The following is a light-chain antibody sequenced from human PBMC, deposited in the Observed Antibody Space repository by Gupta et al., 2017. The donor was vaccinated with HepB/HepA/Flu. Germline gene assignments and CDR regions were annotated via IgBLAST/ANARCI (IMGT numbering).Light chain of an antibody. V-gene: IGLV3-9*01. CDR2: RDT. CDR1: NIGNKN. J-gene: IGLJ1*01. CDR3: QVWDSNTEI. Sequence: SYELTQPLSVSVAVGQTARITCGGNNIGNKNVHWYHQKPGQAPVMVIYRDTNRPSRIPERFSGSNSGNTATLTITRAQAGDEADYDCQVWDSNTEIFGTGTKLTVL.